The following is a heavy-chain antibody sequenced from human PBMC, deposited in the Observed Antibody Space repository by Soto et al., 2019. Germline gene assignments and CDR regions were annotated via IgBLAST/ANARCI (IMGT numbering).Heavy chain of an antibody. Sequence: QVQLQESGPGLVKPSETLSLTCSVSDDSIRTHYWTWIRQAPGKGLEWIGYIYFTGSTHSGSTSYNPSLKSRVSMSLDTSKTQFSLKLSSVTAADTAVYYCAKYVDTTSETDAFDIWGQGTMVTVSS. CDR1: DDSIRTHY. D-gene: IGHD5-18*01. CDR2: IYFTGSTHSGST. CDR3: AKYVDTTSETDAFDI. V-gene: IGHV4-59*11. J-gene: IGHJ3*02.